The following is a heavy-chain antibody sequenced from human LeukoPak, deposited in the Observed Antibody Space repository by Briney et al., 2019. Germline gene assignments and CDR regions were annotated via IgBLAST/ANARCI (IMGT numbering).Heavy chain of an antibody. Sequence: GGSLRLSCAASGFTFSSYAMSWVRRAPGKGLEWVSAISGSGGSTFYADSVKGRFPISRDTSKNTLYLQMNSLRAEDTAVYYCAKDKGGDRPYYFDYWGQGTLVTVSS. J-gene: IGHJ4*02. CDR3: AKDKGGDRPYYFDY. CDR2: ISGSGGST. V-gene: IGHV3-23*01. CDR1: GFTFSSYA. D-gene: IGHD4-17*01.